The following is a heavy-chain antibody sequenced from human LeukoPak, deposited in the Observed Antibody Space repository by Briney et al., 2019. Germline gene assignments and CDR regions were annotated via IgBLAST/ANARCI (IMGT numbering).Heavy chain of an antibody. CDR1: GYTFTSYY. CDR3: ARDSGMVRGTVDY. J-gene: IGHJ4*02. CDR2: INPSGGST. V-gene: IGHV1-46*01. Sequence: GASVKVSCKSSGYTFTSYYMYWVRQAPGQGLEWMGIINPSGGSTSYAQKFQGRVTMTRDTSTSTVYMELSSLRSEDTGVYYCARDSGMVRGTVDYWGQGTLVTVSS. D-gene: IGHD3-10*01.